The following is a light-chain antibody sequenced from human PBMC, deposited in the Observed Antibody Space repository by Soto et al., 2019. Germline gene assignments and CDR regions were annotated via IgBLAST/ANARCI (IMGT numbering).Light chain of an antibody. CDR2: DVS. CDR1: SSDVGGYNY. V-gene: IGLV2-11*01. J-gene: IGLJ3*02. CDR3: CSYAGNSLWV. Sequence: QSALTQPRSVSGSPGQSVTISCTGTSSDVGGYNYVSWYQQHPGKAPKLVIYDVSKRPSGVPDRFSGPKSGNTASLTISGLQAEDEADYYCCSYAGNSLWVFGGGTKLTVL.